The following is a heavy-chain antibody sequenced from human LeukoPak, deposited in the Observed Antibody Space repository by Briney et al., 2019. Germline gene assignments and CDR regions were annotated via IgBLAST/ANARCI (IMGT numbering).Heavy chain of an antibody. CDR1: GYSISSGYY. CDR2: ISTSGST. J-gene: IGHJ3*02. D-gene: IGHD3-10*01. Sequence: SETLSLTCTVSGYSISSGYYWGWIRQPAGRGLEWIGRISTSGSTNYNPSLKSRVTISIDTSRNHFSLKLSSMTAADTAVYYCARDGVLLTFGDTDAFDIWGQGTMVTVSS. V-gene: IGHV4-61*02. CDR3: ARDGVLLTFGDTDAFDI.